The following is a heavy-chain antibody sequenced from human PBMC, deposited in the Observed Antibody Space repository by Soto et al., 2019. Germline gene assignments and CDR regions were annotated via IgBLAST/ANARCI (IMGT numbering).Heavy chain of an antibody. V-gene: IGHV5-51*02. CDR2: IYPGDSDT. CDR1: GDSVTSSW. D-gene: IGHD3-10*01. J-gene: IGHJ6*01. CDR3: ARLHGLAALLSSSCGMDV. Sequence: ISGKGSGDSVTSSWSGLVRQIKGKGLEWMGIIYPGDSDTRYSPSFQGQVTISADKSISTAYLQWSSLKASDTAMYYCARLHGLAALLSSSCGMDVWGPGPPVT.